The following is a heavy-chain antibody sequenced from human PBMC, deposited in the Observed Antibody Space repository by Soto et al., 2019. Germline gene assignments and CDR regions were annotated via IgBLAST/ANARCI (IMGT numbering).Heavy chain of an antibody. CDR2: ITPMFGTA. Sequence: GASVKVSCTASGGAFRSYAINCVRQAPGQGLEWMGGITPMFGTANYAQKFQGRVTITADESTSTSYMELSSLRSEDTAVFYCARAIVQVVYGGYYYYGLDVWGQGTTVTVSS. CDR3: ARAIVQVVYGGYYYYGLDV. CDR1: GGAFRSYA. D-gene: IGHD2-8*01. J-gene: IGHJ6*02. V-gene: IGHV1-69*13.